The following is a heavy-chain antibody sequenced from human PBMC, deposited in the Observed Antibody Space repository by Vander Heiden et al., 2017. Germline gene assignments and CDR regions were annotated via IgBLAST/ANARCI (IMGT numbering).Heavy chain of an antibody. J-gene: IGHJ4*02. CDR1: GFTFSDYY. Sequence: QVQLVASGGGLVKPGGSLRLSCAASGFTFSDYYTCWIRQAPGKGLEWVSYISSSGSTIYYADSVKGRFTISRDNAKNSLYLQMNGLRAEDTAVYYCGGYSSGWYGSGYWGQGTLVTVSS. D-gene: IGHD6-19*01. CDR3: GGYSSGWYGSGY. CDR2: ISSSGSTI. V-gene: IGHV3-11*01.